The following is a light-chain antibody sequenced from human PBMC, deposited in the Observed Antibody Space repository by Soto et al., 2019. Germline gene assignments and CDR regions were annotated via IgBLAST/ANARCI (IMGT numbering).Light chain of an antibody. CDR2: GAS. V-gene: IGKV3-20*01. CDR3: QQYSSTFWT. CDR1: QSISSSY. Sequence: ILLTQSPCTLSLSPGERTTLSCRASQSISSSYLAWYQQKPGQAPRLLVYGASSRATGIPDRFSGSGSGTDFTLTISRLEPEDFALYYCQQYSSTFWTLGQGTKVDIK. J-gene: IGKJ1*01.